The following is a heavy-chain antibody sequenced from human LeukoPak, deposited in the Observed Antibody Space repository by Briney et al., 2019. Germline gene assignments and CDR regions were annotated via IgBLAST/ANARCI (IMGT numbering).Heavy chain of an antibody. CDR2: IYYSGST. D-gene: IGHD3-3*01. J-gene: IGHJ5*02. CDR3: ARVYYDFWSGNSNWFDP. V-gene: IGHV4-30-4*01. CDR1: GGSISSGDYS. Sequence: SQTLSLTCTVSGGSISSGDYSWSWIRQPPGKGLEWIGYIYYSGSTYYNPSLKSRVTISVDTSKNQFSLKLSSVTAADTAVYYCARVYYDFWSGNSNWFDPWGQGTLVTVSS.